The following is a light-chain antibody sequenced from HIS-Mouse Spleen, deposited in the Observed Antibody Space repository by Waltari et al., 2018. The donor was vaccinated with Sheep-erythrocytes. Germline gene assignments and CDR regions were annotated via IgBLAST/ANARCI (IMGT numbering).Light chain of an antibody. CDR2: DVS. CDR1: SSDVGGYTY. Sequence: QSALTQPASVSGSPGQSITISCTGTSSDVGGYTYVSWYQQHPGKAPKLMIYDVSNRPSGVSNRFSGSKSGTSASLAISGLRSEDEADYYCAAWDDSLSVGVFGGGTKLTVL. J-gene: IGLJ3*02. V-gene: IGLV2-14*03. CDR3: AAWDDSLSVGV.